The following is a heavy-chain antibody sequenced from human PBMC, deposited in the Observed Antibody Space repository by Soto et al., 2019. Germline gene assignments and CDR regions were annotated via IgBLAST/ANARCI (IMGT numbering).Heavy chain of an antibody. V-gene: IGHV1-24*01. CDR3: ATGLLYYYDSSGYYYFDY. Sequence: ASVKVSCKVSGYTLTELSMDWVRQAPGKGLEWMGGFDPEDGETIYAQKFQGRVTMTEDTSTDTAYMELSSLRSEDTAVYYCATGLLYYYDSSGYYYFDYWGQGTLVTVSS. J-gene: IGHJ4*02. CDR1: GYTLTELS. D-gene: IGHD3-22*01. CDR2: FDPEDGET.